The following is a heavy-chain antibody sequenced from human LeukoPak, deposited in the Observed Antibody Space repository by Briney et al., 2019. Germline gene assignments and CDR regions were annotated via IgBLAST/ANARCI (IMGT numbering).Heavy chain of an antibody. J-gene: IGHJ5*02. D-gene: IGHD2-2*01. V-gene: IGHV4-31*03. Sequence: PSETLSLTCSVSGGSISSGGYYWSWIRQHPGKGLEWIGYIYYSGSTYYNPSLKSRVTISVDTSKNQFSLKLSSVTAADTAVYYCARSLGVVAPAALNWFDPWGQGTLVTVSS. CDR3: ARSLGVVAPAALNWFDP. CDR2: IYYSGST. CDR1: GGSISSGGYY.